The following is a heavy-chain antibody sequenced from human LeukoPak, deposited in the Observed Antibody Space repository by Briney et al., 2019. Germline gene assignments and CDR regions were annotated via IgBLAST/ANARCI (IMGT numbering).Heavy chain of an antibody. Sequence: SETLSLTCTVSGGSISSSSYYWVWIRQPPGQGLEWTGTIYYSGSTYYNPSLRSRVTLSVDTSKNHFSLKLTSVTAADTAVYYCARALVAGSGSLAFDIWGQGTMVTVSS. CDR2: IYYSGST. CDR3: ARALVAGSGSLAFDI. CDR1: GGSISSSSYY. D-gene: IGHD3-9*01. V-gene: IGHV4-39*07. J-gene: IGHJ3*02.